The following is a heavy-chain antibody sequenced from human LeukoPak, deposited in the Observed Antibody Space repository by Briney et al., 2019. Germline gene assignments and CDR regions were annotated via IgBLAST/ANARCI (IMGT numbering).Heavy chain of an antibody. D-gene: IGHD4-17*01. CDR2: IDPEDVEA. J-gene: IGHJ4*02. V-gene: IGHV1-24*01. Sequence: ASVKVSCKVSGYSLRKLSIYWVRQAPGKGLEWMGGIDPEDVEATYAQKFQGRLTMTRDTSTSTVYMELSSLRSEDTAVYYCAREDADYTFSFDFWGQGTLVTVSS. CDR3: AREDADYTFSFDF. CDR1: GYSLRKLS.